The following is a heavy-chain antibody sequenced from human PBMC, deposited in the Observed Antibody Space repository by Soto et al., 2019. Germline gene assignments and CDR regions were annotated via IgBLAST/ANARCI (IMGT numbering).Heavy chain of an antibody. J-gene: IGHJ4*02. CDR2: IYYSGTT. CDR3: ARWDSSTWLWNIDY. D-gene: IGHD6-13*01. CDR1: GHSIINTNC. Sequence: SETLSLTCSVSGHSIINTNCLGWIRHPPGKGLEWIGYIYYSGTTYYNPSLKSRVTMSVDTSKNQFSLKLSSVTAVDTAVYYCARWDSSTWLWNIDYWGQGTLVTVSS. V-gene: IGHV4-28*01.